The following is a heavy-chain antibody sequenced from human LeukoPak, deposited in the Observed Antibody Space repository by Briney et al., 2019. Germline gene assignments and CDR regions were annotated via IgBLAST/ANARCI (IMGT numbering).Heavy chain of an antibody. CDR1: GGSFSGYY. V-gene: IGHV4-34*01. CDR3: ARERYYFDY. CDR2: INHSGST. Sequence: SETLSLTCAVYGGSFSGYYWSWIRQPPGKGLEWIGEINHSGSTKYNPSLKSRVTISVDTSKNQFSLQLDSVTPEDTAVYYCARERYYFDYWGQGTLVTVSS. J-gene: IGHJ4*02.